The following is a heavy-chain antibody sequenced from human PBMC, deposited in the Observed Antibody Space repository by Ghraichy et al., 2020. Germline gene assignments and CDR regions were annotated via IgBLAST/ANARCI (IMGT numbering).Heavy chain of an antibody. CDR2: IRSKAYGGTT. Sequence: GGSLRLSCTASGFTFGDYAMSWFRQAPGKGLEWVGFIRSKAYGGTTEYAASVKGRFTISRDDSKSIAYLQMNSLKTEDTAVYYCTSRGKLRVFSYYYYYYGMDVWGQGTTVTVSS. V-gene: IGHV3-49*03. D-gene: IGHD4-17*01. CDR1: GFTFGDYA. J-gene: IGHJ6*02. CDR3: TSRGKLRVFSYYYYYYGMDV.